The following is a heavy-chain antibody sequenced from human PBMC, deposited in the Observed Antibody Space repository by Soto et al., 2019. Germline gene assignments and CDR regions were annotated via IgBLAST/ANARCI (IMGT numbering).Heavy chain of an antibody. V-gene: IGHV4-4*02. CDR2: IYHGGST. CDR3: ARSRGYYDTSGYYYY. CDR1: GGSISSSTW. J-gene: IGHJ4*02. D-gene: IGHD3-22*01. Sequence: NPSETLSLTCAVSGGSISSSTWWSWVRQPPGKGLEWIGDIYHGGSTHYNPSLKSRVTISVDKSKNQFSLKLSSVTAADTAVYYCARSRGYYDTSGYYYYWGQGTRVTVSS.